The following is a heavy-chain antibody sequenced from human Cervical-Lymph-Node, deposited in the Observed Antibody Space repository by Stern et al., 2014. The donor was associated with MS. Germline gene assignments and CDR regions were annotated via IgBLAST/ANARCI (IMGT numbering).Heavy chain of an antibody. D-gene: IGHD1-26*01. CDR1: GFSLRSDGMC. CDR3: ARMVGASGYYYDVDV. Sequence: QVTLRESGPAVVKPTQTLTLTCTFSGFSLRSDGMCVTWIRQPPGKDLEWLALIDWTNDKYYNTSLKTRLTISKDTSKNQVVLTMTNIDPMDTATYYCARMVGASGYYYDVDVWGQGTTVTVSS. CDR2: IDWTNDK. J-gene: IGHJ6*02. V-gene: IGHV2-70*01.